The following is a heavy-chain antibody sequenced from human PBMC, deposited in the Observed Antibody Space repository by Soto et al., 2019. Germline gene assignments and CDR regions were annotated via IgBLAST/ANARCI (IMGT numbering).Heavy chain of an antibody. CDR3: ARELHGGSYGMDV. Sequence: EVQLVESGGGLVQPGGSLRLSCAASGFTFSNYDMHWVRQVTGKGLEWVSGITTAGDTYYPGSVKGRFTISREKAKNSLYLQMNSLSAGDTAVYYGARELHGGSYGMDVWGQGTTVIVSS. CDR2: ITTAGDT. CDR1: GFTFSNYD. V-gene: IGHV3-13*01. J-gene: IGHJ6*02.